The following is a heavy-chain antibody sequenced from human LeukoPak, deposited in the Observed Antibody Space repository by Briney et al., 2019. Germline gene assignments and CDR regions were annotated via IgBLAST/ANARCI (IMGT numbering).Heavy chain of an antibody. CDR1: GFTFDDYA. D-gene: IGHD6-6*01. CDR2: ISGDGGST. CDR3: AKVQSSSSWGRAQEKAYYYYGMDV. V-gene: IGHV3-43*02. J-gene: IGHJ6*02. Sequence: GGSLRLSCAGSGFTFDDYAMHWVRQAPGKGLEGVSLISGDGGSTYNADSVRGRFTFPRDNSKNALYLQMNNLRTEDTALYYCAKVQSSSSWGRAQEKAYYYYGMDVWGQGTTVTVSS.